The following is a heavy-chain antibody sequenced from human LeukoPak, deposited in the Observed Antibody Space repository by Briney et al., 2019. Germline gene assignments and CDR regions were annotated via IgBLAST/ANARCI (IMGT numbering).Heavy chain of an antibody. Sequence: EASVTVSCKASGYTFTSYDINWVRPATGQGLEWMGWMNPNSGNTGYAQKFQGRVTMTRNTSISTAYMELSSLRSEDTAVYYCARGWVVRGVIMARHFDYWGQGTLVTVSS. CDR3: ARGWVVRGVIMARHFDY. J-gene: IGHJ4*02. D-gene: IGHD3-10*01. V-gene: IGHV1-8*01. CDR1: GYTFTSYD. CDR2: MNPNSGNT.